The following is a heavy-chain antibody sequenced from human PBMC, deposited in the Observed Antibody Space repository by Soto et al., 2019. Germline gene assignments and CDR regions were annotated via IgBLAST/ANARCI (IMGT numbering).Heavy chain of an antibody. J-gene: IGHJ6*02. V-gene: IGHV3-21*01. CDR3: ARETIAATGTASYGMDV. Sequence: VGSLRLSCAASAFSFSSYTMNWVRQAPGKGLEWVSSITSSSSYIFYADSVKGRFSISRDNARNSLSLQMNRLRAEDTAVYYCARETIAATGTASYGMDVWGQGTTVTVSS. D-gene: IGHD6-25*01. CDR2: ITSSSSYI. CDR1: AFSFSSYT.